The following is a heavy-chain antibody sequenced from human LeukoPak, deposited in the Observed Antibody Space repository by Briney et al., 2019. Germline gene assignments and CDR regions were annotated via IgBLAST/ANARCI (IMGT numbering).Heavy chain of an antibody. CDR1: GGPISSYY. CDR3: ARVRITMVRGRPNWFDP. CDR2: IYYSGST. V-gene: IGHV4-59*01. J-gene: IGHJ5*02. D-gene: IGHD3-10*01. Sequence: SETLSLTCTVSGGPISSYYWSWIRQPPGKGLEWIGYIYYSGSTNYNPSLKSRVTISVDTSKNQFSLKLCSVTAADTAVYYCARVRITMVRGRPNWFDPWGQGTLVTVSS.